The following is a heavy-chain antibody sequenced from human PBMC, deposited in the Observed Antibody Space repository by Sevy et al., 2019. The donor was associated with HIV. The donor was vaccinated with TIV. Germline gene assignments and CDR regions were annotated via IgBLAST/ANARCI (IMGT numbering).Heavy chain of an antibody. CDR2: IISSSSYI. D-gene: IGHD1-26*01. V-gene: IGHV3-21*01. CDR1: GFTFSSYS. CDR3: ARVVGANVDY. J-gene: IGHJ4*02. Sequence: GGSLRLSCAASGFTFSSYSMNWVRQAPGKGLEWVSSIISSSSYIYYADSVKGRFTTSRANARNSLYLQMNSLRAEDTAEYYCARVVGANVDYWGQGTLVTVSS.